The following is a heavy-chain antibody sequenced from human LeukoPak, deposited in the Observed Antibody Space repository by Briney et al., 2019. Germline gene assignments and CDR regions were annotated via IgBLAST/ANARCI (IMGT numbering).Heavy chain of an antibody. D-gene: IGHD3-3*01. CDR1: GLSSTIYW. Sequence: GGSLRLSCTASGLSSTIYWMHWVRQVPGKGLVWVSRIKLDENTAYYADFVKGRFTISRDDAKTTVYLQMNSLRAEDSAVYYCARDRPFWNWGQGTLVTVSS. CDR2: IKLDENTA. J-gene: IGHJ4*02. V-gene: IGHV3-74*01. CDR3: ARDRPFWN.